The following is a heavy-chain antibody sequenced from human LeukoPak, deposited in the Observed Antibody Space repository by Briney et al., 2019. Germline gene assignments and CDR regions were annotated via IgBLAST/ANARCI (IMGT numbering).Heavy chain of an antibody. CDR3: ARRSGTTFFDH. D-gene: IGHD1-14*01. V-gene: IGHV3-11*04. CDR1: GFTFSDYY. CDR2: ITNIDNTI. J-gene: IGHJ4*02. Sequence: GGSLRLSCAASGFTFSDYYMSWIRQAPGKGLEWVSYITNIDNTIHYADSERGRFTISRDNTKNSLYLQMNSLRAEDTAVYYCARRSGTTFFDHWGQGTVVTVSS.